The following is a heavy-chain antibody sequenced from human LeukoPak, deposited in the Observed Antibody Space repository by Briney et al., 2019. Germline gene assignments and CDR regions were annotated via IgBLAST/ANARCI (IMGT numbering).Heavy chain of an antibody. CDR3: ARGNWASSFDY. Sequence: GGSLRLSFAASGFTFSSYWMNWVRQAPGKGLEWVANINQDGSEKYYVDSVKGRFTISRDNAKNSLYLQMNSLRAEDTAVYYCARGNWASSFDYWGQGTLVTVSS. CDR2: INQDGSEK. J-gene: IGHJ4*02. D-gene: IGHD7-27*01. CDR1: GFTFSSYW. V-gene: IGHV3-7*05.